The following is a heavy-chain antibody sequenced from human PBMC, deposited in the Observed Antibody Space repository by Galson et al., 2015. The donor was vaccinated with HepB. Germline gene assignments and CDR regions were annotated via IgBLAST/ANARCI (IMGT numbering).Heavy chain of an antibody. CDR2: ISPYDGNA. CDR3: ARGSLRSNWLDP. CDR1: GYTFTNYG. D-gene: IGHD5-12*01. J-gene: IGHJ5*02. Sequence: SVKVSCKASGYTFTNYGISWVRQAPGQGLEWMGWISPYDGNAHYAQKLQGRLTMTTDTSTTSAYMNLTRLRSDDTAVYYCARGSLRSNWLDPWDQGTLVTISS. V-gene: IGHV1-18*04.